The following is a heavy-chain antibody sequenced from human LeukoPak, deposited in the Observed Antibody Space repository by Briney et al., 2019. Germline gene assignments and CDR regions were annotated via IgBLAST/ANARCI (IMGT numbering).Heavy chain of an antibody. J-gene: IGHJ4*02. D-gene: IGHD3-22*01. CDR2: IYYSGST. Sequence: SETLSLTCTVSGGSISSYYWSWIRQPPGKGLEWIGYIYYSGSTNYNPSLKSRVTISVDTSKNQFSLKLSSVTAADTAVYYCARGRSRATYYYDSSALLKGGFDYWGQGTLVTVSS. CDR3: ARGRSRATYYYDSSALLKGGFDY. V-gene: IGHV4-59*12. CDR1: GGSISSYY.